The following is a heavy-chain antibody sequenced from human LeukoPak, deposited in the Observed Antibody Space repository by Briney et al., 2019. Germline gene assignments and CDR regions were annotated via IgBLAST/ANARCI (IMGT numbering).Heavy chain of an antibody. D-gene: IGHD3-10*01. J-gene: IGHJ6*02. CDR1: GGSISSYY. CDR3: ARAIKLWFGDDYYGMDV. V-gene: IGHV4-59*01. CDR2: IYYSGST. Sequence: SETLSLTCTVSGGSISSYYWSWIRQPPGKGLEWIGYIYYSGSTNYNPSPKSRVTISVDTSKNQFSLKLSSVTAADTAVYYCARAIKLWFGDDYYGMDVWGQGTTVTVSS.